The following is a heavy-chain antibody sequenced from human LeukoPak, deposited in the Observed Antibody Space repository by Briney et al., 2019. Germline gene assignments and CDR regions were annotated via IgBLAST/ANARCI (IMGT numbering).Heavy chain of an antibody. D-gene: IGHD6-13*01. CDR3: AKLLVGIAAAGNGFDY. J-gene: IGHJ4*02. Sequence: HPGGSLRLSCAASGFTFSSYAMSWVRQARGKGLEWVSAISGSGGSTYYADSVKGRFTISRDNSKNTLYLQMNSLRAEDTAVYYCAKLLVGIAAAGNGFDYWGQGTLVTVSS. V-gene: IGHV3-23*01. CDR2: ISGSGGST. CDR1: GFTFSSYA.